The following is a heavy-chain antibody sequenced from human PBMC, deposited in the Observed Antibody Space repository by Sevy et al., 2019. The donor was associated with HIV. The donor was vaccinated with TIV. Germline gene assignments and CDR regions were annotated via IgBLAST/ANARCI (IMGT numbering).Heavy chain of an antibody. D-gene: IGHD2-15*01. CDR3: ARDLGTTAPYCSGGSCYSGMDV. CDR2: IYYSGST. CDR1: GGSISSYY. V-gene: IGHV4-59*01. J-gene: IGHJ6*02. Sequence: SETLSLTCTVSGGSISSYYWSWIRQPPGKGLEWIGYIYYSGSTNYNPSLKSRVTISVDTSKNRFSLKLSSVTAADTAVYYCARDLGTTAPYCSGGSCYSGMDVWGQGTTVTVSS.